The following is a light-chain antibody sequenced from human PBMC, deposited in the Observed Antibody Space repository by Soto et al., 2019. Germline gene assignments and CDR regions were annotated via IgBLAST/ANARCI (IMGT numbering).Light chain of an antibody. CDR3: QKYNNWPRT. CDR2: GES. J-gene: IGKJ1*01. V-gene: IGKV3-15*01. Sequence: DIVMTQSPATLSVSPGDSATLSCRASQSVSSNLAWYQQKPGQAPRLLIYGESTRATGIPDRLSGSGSGTELTLTISRLQSEDFAVYYCQKYNNWPRTFGQGTKVDIK. CDR1: QSVSSN.